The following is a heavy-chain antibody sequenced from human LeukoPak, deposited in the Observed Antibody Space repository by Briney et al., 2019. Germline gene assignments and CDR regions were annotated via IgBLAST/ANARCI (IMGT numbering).Heavy chain of an antibody. D-gene: IGHD1-7*01. CDR1: GYTFTSYD. CDR2: MNPNSGNT. J-gene: IGHJ4*02. CDR3: ASSPTGTSPLIDY. V-gene: IGHV1-8*01. Sequence: ASVKVSCKASGYTFTSYDINWVRQATGQGLESMGWMNPNSGNTGYAQKFQGRVTMTRNTSISTAYMELSSLRSEDTAVYYCASSPTGTSPLIDYWGQGTLVTVSS.